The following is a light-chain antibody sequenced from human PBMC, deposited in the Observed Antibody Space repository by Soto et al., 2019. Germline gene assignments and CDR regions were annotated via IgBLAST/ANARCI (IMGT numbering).Light chain of an antibody. V-gene: IGKV3-15*01. CDR2: GAS. CDR1: QSVSSN. Sequence: EVVVTQSPATLSMSPGETATLSCRASQSVSSNLAWYQQKPGQAPRLLIYGASTRATGIPARFSGSGSGTEFTLTISSLQSEDFAVYCCQQYYYWPSFGQGTKLEIK. J-gene: IGKJ2*01. CDR3: QQYYYWPS.